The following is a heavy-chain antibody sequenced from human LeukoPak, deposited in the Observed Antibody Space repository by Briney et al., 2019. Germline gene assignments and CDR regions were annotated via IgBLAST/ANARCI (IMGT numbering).Heavy chain of an antibody. J-gene: IGHJ4*02. D-gene: IGHD2-15*01. V-gene: IGHV4-4*07. CDR2: INTSGST. CDR1: GGSTSSYY. Sequence: SETLSLTCTVSGGSTSSYYWSWIRQPAGKGLEWIGGINTSGSTNYNPSLKSRVTMSVDTSKNQFSLKLSSVTAADTAVYYCAREGVVAATQFDYWGQGTLVTVSS. CDR3: AREGVVAATQFDY.